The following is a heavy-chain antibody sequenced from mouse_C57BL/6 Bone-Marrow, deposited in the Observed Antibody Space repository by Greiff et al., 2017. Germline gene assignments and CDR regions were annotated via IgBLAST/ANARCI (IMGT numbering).Heavy chain of an antibody. Sequence: QVQLKQPGAELVKPGASVKMSCKASGYTFTSYWITWVKQRPGQGLEWIGDIYPTSGRTNDNEKFKSKAILTVDTSSNTAYMQLSRLTSEDSAVFYCARSGPLGRSFDYWGQGTTLTVSS. CDR1: GYTFTSYW. CDR2: IYPTSGRT. J-gene: IGHJ2*01. CDR3: ARSGPLGRSFDY. V-gene: IGHV1-55*01. D-gene: IGHD4-1*01.